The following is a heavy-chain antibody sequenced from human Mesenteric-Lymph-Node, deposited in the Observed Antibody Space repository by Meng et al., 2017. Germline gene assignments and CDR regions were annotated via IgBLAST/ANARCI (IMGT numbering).Heavy chain of an antibody. D-gene: IGHD6-19*01. CDR2: ISPDGSEK. CDR1: GFTFNTYW. Sequence: GESLKISCAGSGFTFNTYWMNWVRQAPGKGLEWVANISPDGSEKRIVDSLKGRFTISRDNSKSTLFLQMNSLRAEDTATYYCVKGGWLDSWGQGTLVTVAS. V-gene: IGHV3-7*03. J-gene: IGHJ4*02. CDR3: VKGGWLDS.